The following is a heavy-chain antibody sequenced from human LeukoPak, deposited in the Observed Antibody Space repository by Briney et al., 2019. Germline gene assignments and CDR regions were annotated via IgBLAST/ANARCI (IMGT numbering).Heavy chain of an antibody. V-gene: IGHV4-61*09. D-gene: IGHD1-26*01. CDR1: DDPINSGVYF. Sequence: SETLSLTCSGSDDPINSGVYFWHWLRQPAGRGLEWIGQIYTRGTTTNSNPSLKSRVARSLDTSKNHFSLQLRPVTAADTAVYYCARAKKRSGRSRNFYLDVWGKGTTVTVSS. CDR2: IYTRGTT. CDR3: ARAKKRSGRSRNFYLDV. J-gene: IGHJ6*03.